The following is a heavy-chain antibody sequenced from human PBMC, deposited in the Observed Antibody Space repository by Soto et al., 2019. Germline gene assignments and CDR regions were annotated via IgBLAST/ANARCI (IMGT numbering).Heavy chain of an antibody. Sequence: ASETLSLTCTVSGGSVSSGSYYWSWIRQPPGKGLEWIGYIYYSGSTNYNPSLKSRVTISVDTSKNQFSLKLSSVTAADTAVYYCAKGRTNYYDSSGPTLGEWFDPWGQGTLVTVSS. D-gene: IGHD3-22*01. J-gene: IGHJ5*02. CDR3: AKGRTNYYDSSGPTLGEWFDP. CDR1: GGSVSSGSYY. CDR2: IYYSGST. V-gene: IGHV4-61*01.